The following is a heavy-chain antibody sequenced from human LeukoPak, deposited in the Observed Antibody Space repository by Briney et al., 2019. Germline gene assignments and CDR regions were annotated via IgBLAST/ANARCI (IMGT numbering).Heavy chain of an antibody. Sequence: PAGSLRLCCASSGFTASNNNMYWVRQAPGKGLEGVSVIYSGGSTYYADSVKGRFTISRDNSKNTLYLQMNSLRAEDTAVYYCAGDFPPGYWGQGTLVTVSS. CDR2: IYSGGST. CDR1: GFTASNNN. CDR3: AGDFPPGY. V-gene: IGHV3-53*01. J-gene: IGHJ4*02. D-gene: IGHD3-10*01.